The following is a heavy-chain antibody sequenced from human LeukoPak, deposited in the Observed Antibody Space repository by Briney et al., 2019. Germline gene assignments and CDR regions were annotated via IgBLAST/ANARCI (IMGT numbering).Heavy chain of an antibody. CDR1: GFTFSSYE. CDR2: ISSSGSTI. D-gene: IGHD2-2*01. CDR3: ARVAVVVPAAIQNPRLDNWFDP. V-gene: IGHV3-48*03. Sequence: GGSLRLSCAASGFTFSSYEMNWVRQAPGKGLEWVSYISSSGSTIYYADSVKGRFTISRDNAKNSLYLQMNGLRAEDTAVYYCARVAVVVPAAIQNPRLDNWFDPWGQGTLVTVSS. J-gene: IGHJ5*02.